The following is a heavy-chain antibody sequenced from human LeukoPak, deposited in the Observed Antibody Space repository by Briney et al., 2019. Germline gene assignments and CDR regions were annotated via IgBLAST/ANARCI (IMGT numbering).Heavy chain of an antibody. J-gene: IGHJ4*02. CDR3: ARVSGSHYVVDY. Sequence: PSETLSLTCTVSGGSISSGGYYWSWIRQHPGTGLEWIGHIYYSGSTYYNASLKSRLTISVDTSKNQFSLKLSSVTAADTAVYYCARVSGSHYVVDYWGQGTLVTVSS. D-gene: IGHD1-26*01. CDR1: GGSISSGGYY. CDR2: IYYSGST. V-gene: IGHV4-31*03.